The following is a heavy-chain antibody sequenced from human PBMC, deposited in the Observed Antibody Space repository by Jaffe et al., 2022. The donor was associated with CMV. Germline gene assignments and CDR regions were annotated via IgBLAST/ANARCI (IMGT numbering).Heavy chain of an antibody. V-gene: IGHV1-46*01. J-gene: IGHJ6*02. D-gene: IGHD6-13*01. CDR1: GYTFTSYY. CDR2: INPSGGST. Sequence: QVQLVQSGAEVKKPGASVKVSCKASGYTFTSYYMHWVRQAPGQGLEWMGIINPSGGSTSYAQKFQGRVTMTRDTSTSTVYMELSSLRSEDTAVYYCARDGSGAAAGDYYYYGMDVWGQGTTVTVSS. CDR3: ARDGSGAAAGDYYYYGMDV.